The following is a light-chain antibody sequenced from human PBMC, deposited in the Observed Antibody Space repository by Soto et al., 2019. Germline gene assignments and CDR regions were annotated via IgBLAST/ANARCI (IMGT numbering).Light chain of an antibody. CDR2: GSS. Sequence: EFVLTQYPYTLSLSPRERATLSCMSIQSVDSRYFAWYQQKLGQAPRLLIYGSSNRATGIPDRFSGSGSGTDLTLTISRLEPEDFAVYHCQQYENSVPLTVGGGTKVDIK. V-gene: IGKV3-20*01. CDR1: QSVDSRY. CDR3: QQYENSVPLT. J-gene: IGKJ4*01.